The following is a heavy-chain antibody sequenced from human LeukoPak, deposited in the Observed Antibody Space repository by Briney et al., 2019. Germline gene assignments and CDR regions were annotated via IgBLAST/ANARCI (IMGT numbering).Heavy chain of an antibody. CDR3: TTDITGTTYYYYYYYMDV. CDR1: GFTFSSYW. CDR2: IKSKTDGGTT. Sequence: PGGSLRLSCAASGFTFSSYWMSWVRQAPGKGLEWVGRIKSKTDGGTTDYAAPVKGRFTISRDDSKNTLYLQMNSLKTEDTAVYYCTTDITGTTYYYYYYYMDVWGKGTTVTISS. J-gene: IGHJ6*03. D-gene: IGHD1-20*01. V-gene: IGHV3-15*01.